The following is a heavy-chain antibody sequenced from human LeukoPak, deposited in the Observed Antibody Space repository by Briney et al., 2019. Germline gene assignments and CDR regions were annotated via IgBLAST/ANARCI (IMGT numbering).Heavy chain of an antibody. J-gene: IGHJ3*02. Sequence: SETLSLTCTVTGGSISSYYWSLIRQPPGKGLEWIGYIYYSGSTNYNPSLKSRVTISVDTSKNQFSLKLSSVTAADTAVYYCARDGNWGDAFDIWGQGTMVTVSS. CDR3: ARDGNWGDAFDI. CDR1: GGSISSYY. CDR2: IYYSGST. V-gene: IGHV4-59*01. D-gene: IGHD7-27*01.